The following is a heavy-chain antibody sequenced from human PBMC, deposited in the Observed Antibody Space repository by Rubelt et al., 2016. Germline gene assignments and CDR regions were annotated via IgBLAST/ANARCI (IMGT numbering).Heavy chain of an antibody. J-gene: IGHJ4*02. Sequence: EFGGGVVQPGRSLRLSCAASGFTFSDYYMSWIRQAPGKGLESVSYISVSSTYTHYADSVKGRFTISRDNAKKSLYLQMNSLRAEDTAVYYCARVGAVADDWGQGTLVTVSS. CDR1: GFTFSDYY. CDR2: ISVSSTYT. V-gene: IGHV3-11*05. D-gene: IGHD6-19*01. CDR3: ARVGAVADD.